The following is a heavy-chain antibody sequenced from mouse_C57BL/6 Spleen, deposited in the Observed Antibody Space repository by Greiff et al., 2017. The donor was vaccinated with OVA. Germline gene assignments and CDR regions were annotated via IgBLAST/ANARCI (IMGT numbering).Heavy chain of an antibody. D-gene: IGHD2-9*01. CDR1: GYTFTDYY. CDR2: INPNNGGT. J-gene: IGHJ4*01. V-gene: IGHV1-26*01. Sequence: EVQLQQSGPELVKPGASVKISCKASGYTFTDYYMNWVKQSHGKSLEWIGDINPNNGGTSYNQKFKGKATLTVDKSSSTAYMELRSLTSEDSAVYYCASPPMVTTGYAMDYWGQGTSVTVSS. CDR3: ASPPMVTTGYAMDY.